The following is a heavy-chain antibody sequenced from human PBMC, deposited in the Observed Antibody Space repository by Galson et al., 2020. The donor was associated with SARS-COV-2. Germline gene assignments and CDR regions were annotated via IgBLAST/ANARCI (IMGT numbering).Heavy chain of an antibody. Sequence: PGGSLRLSCAASGFTFSSYEMNWVRQAPGKGLEWLSYYADSVKGRFTISRDNSKNTLYLQMNSLRAEDTAVYYCAGEVSIYYGIDVWGQGTTVTVSS. V-gene: IGHV3-33*08. CDR1: GFTFSSYE. D-gene: IGHD3-3*02. CDR3: AGEVSIYYGIDV. J-gene: IGHJ6*02.